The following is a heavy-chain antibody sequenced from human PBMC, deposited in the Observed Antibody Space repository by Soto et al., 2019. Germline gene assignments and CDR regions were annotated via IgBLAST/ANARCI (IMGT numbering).Heavy chain of an antibody. CDR2: INSRADGGTT. D-gene: IGHD3-16*01. Sequence: EVQLVESGGDFVKPGGSLRVSCAVSGFSFSNAWMSWVRQAPGKGLEWVGRINSRADGGTTDYTAPVKGRFTISRDDSKNTVFLQMNSLKTEDTAVYYCTAHLGEFFPLDYWGQGTLVTVSS. V-gene: IGHV3-15*01. J-gene: IGHJ4*02. CDR1: GFSFSNAW. CDR3: TAHLGEFFPLDY.